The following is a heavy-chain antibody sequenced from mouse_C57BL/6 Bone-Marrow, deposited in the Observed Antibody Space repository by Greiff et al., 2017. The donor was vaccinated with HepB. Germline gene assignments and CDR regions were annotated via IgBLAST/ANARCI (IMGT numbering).Heavy chain of an antibody. CDR1: GFNIKDDY. D-gene: IGHD2-1*01. CDR3: TTDYGNPWFAY. V-gene: IGHV14-4*01. Sequence: EVQLQQSGAELVRPGASVKLSCTASGFNIKDDYMHWVKQRPEQGLEWIGWIDPENGDTEYASKFQGKATITADTSSNTAYLPLSSLTSEDTAVYYCTTDYGNPWFAYWGQGTLVTVSA. J-gene: IGHJ3*01. CDR2: IDPENGDT.